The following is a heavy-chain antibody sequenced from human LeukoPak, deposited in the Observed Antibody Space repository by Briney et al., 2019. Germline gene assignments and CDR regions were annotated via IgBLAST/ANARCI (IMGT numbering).Heavy chain of an antibody. V-gene: IGHV3-23*01. J-gene: IGHJ4*02. CDR3: ARKIGGVYYFDY. D-gene: IGHD3-16*01. CDR2: ISHNGVTT. CDR1: GFTFSSYS. Sequence: GGSLRLSCAASGFTFSSYSMNWVRQAPGKGLEWVSIISHNGVTTYYADSVKGRFTISRDNSRNTLYLQMNSLRAEDTAVYYCARKIGGVYYFDYWGQGTLVTVSS.